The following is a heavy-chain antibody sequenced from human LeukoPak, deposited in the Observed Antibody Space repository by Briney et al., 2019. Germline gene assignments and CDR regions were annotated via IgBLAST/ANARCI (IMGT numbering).Heavy chain of an antibody. D-gene: IGHD2-15*01. J-gene: IGHJ4*02. CDR1: GFTFSTYW. CDR3: ARAGYCSGGTCYSSYFDY. Sequence: GGSLRLSCAASGFTFSTYWVHWVRLAPGKGLLWVSRSNGDGSSTAYADSVKGRFTISRDNAKNTLYLQMNSLRAEDTALYYCARAGYCSGGTCYSSYFDYWGQGTLVTVSS. V-gene: IGHV3-74*01. CDR2: SNGDGSST.